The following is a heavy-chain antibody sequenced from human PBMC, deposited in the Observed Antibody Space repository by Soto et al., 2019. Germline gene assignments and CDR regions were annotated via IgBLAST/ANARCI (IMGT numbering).Heavy chain of an antibody. Sequence: GGSLRLSCAASGFTFSSYGMHWVRQAPGKGLEWVAVIWYDGSNKYYADSVKGRFTISRDNSKNTLYLQMNSLRAEDTAVYYCARDQGARYFDWLLGRKNWFDPWGQGTLVTVSS. J-gene: IGHJ5*02. CDR3: ARDQGARYFDWLLGRKNWFDP. CDR2: IWYDGSNK. V-gene: IGHV3-33*01. D-gene: IGHD3-9*01. CDR1: GFTFSSYG.